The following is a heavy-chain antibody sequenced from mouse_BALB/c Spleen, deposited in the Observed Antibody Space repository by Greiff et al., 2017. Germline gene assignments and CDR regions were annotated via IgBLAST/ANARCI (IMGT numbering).Heavy chain of an antibody. J-gene: IGHJ3*01. D-gene: IGHD2-4*01. CDR2: ISYSGST. CDR1: GYSITSDYA. CDR3: ARSGYDYDLFAY. V-gene: IGHV3-2*02. Sequence: EVKLMESGPGLVKPSQSLSLTCTVTGYSITSDYAWNWIRQFPGNKLEWMGYISYSGSTSYNPSLKSRISITRDTSKNQFFLQLNSVTTEDTATYYCARSGYDYDLFAYWGQGTLVTVSA.